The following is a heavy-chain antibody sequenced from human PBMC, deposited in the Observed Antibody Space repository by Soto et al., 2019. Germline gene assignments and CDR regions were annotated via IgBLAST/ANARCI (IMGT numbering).Heavy chain of an antibody. CDR1: GFTFSNYA. CDR3: TKNYYFDS. Sequence: VQLLESGGGLVQPGGSLRLSCAASGFTFSNYAMSWVRQAPGKALEWVSSINIVGGNTNYADSVRGRFTMSRDDSKNTVFLQMNSLRAEDTAIYYCTKNYYFDSWGQGPLITVSS. J-gene: IGHJ4*02. CDR2: INIVGGNT. V-gene: IGHV3-23*01.